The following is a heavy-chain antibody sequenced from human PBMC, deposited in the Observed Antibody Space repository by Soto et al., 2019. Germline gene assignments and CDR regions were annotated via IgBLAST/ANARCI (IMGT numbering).Heavy chain of an antibody. CDR1: GFTFSSYC. Sequence: XGSLRLSCSAAGFTFSSYCLSWVRQAPGTGLEWVANIKQGGTEKYYINSVKGRFTISRDNAKNSLYLQMNSLRAEDMAVYYCATDSPFEFWGKGTLVTVSS. J-gene: IGHJ4*02. V-gene: IGHV3-7*03. CDR3: ATDSPFEF. D-gene: IGHD5-18*01. CDR2: IKQGGTEK.